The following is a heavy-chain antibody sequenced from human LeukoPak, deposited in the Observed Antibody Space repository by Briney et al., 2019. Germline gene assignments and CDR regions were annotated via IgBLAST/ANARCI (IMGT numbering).Heavy chain of an antibody. CDR2: ISTSSSYM. J-gene: IGHJ4*02. CDR3: ARDCGGDCYLDY. CDR1: GFSISSYN. V-gene: IGHV3-21*01. D-gene: IGHD2-21*02. Sequence: GGSLRLSCVASGFSISSYNMNWVRQAPGKGLEWVSLISTSSSYMYYADSVKGRFTISRDNAKKSLYLQMNSLRAEDTAVYYCARDCGGDCYLDYWGQGTLITVSS.